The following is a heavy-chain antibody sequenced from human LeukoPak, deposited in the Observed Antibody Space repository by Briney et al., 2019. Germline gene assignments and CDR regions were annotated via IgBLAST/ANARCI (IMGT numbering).Heavy chain of an antibody. Sequence: SETLSLTCTVSGGSISSYYWSWIRQPPGKGLEWIGYIYYSGSTNYNPSLTSRGTISVDTSKNQFSLKLSSVTAADTAVYYCARHLLGYYYGSGSYYPSGFDYWGQGTLVTVSS. CDR3: ARHLLGYYYGSGSYYPSGFDY. V-gene: IGHV4-59*08. J-gene: IGHJ4*02. D-gene: IGHD3-10*01. CDR1: GGSISSYY. CDR2: IYYSGST.